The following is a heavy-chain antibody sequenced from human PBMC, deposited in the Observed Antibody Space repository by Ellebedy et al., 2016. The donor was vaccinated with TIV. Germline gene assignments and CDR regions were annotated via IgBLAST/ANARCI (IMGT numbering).Heavy chain of an antibody. V-gene: IGHV1-2*06. J-gene: IGHJ6*02. Sequence: ASVKVSCXASGYTFTNSYIHWVRQAPGQGLEWVGRVNPKTNDTKLAPAFRGRVTLTSDTSITTAYLELKRADSDDTAIYYCARDSSPVIFVAPRTSKLDVWGQGSTVIVSS. CDR2: VNPKTNDT. D-gene: IGHD2-15*01. CDR1: GYTFTNSY. CDR3: ARDSSPVIFVAPRTSKLDV.